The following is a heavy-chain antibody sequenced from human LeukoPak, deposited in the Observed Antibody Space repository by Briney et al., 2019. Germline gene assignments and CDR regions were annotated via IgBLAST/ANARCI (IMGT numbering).Heavy chain of an antibody. J-gene: IGHJ3*02. CDR1: GFTFSSYW. V-gene: IGHV3-74*01. CDR2: INSDGSST. D-gene: IGHD3-9*01. Sequence: GGSLRLSCAASGFTFSSYWMHWVRQAPGKGLVWVSRINSDGSSTIYADSVKGRFTISRDNAKNTLYLQMNSLRAEDTAVYYCARGYILTGYDAFDIWGQGTMVTVSS. CDR3: ARGYILTGYDAFDI.